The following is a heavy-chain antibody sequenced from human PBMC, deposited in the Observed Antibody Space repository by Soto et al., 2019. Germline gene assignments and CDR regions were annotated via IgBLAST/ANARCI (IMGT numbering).Heavy chain of an antibody. J-gene: IGHJ5*02. D-gene: IGHD3-10*01. V-gene: IGHV1-18*01. CDR2: ISAYNGNT. Sequence: GASVKVSCKASGGTFSSYAISWVRQAPGQGLEWMGGISAYNGNTNYAQKLQGRVTMTTDTSTSTAYMELRSLRSDDTAVYYCARDDRVNSWFDPWGKGTLVTVSS. CDR1: GGTFSSYA. CDR3: ARDDRVNSWFDP.